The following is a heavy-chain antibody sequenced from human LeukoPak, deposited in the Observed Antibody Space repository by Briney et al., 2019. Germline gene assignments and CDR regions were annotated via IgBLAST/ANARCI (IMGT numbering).Heavy chain of an antibody. D-gene: IGHD6-19*01. CDR3: ARAERQWLVLNSDFDWFDP. Sequence: GGSLRLSCAASGFTFSSYEMNWVRQAPGKGLEWVSYISSSGSTIYYADSVKGRFTISRDNAKNSLYLQMNSLRAEDTAVYYCARAERQWLVLNSDFDWFDPWGQGTLVTVSS. CDR2: ISSSGSTI. CDR1: GFTFSSYE. V-gene: IGHV3-48*03. J-gene: IGHJ5*02.